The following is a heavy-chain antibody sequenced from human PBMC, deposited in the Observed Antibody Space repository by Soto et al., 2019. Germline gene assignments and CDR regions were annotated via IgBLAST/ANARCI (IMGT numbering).Heavy chain of an antibody. D-gene: IGHD3-3*01. CDR1: GDSISSGGYS. Sequence: SETLSLTCAVSGDSISSGGYSWSWIRQPPGKGLEWIGYIYHSGSTYYNPSLKSRVTISIDRSKNQFSLKLSSVTAADTAVYYCAREYYGHFNHWGQGTQVTVSS. J-gene: IGHJ4*02. CDR3: AREYYGHFNH. V-gene: IGHV4-30-2*01. CDR2: IYHSGST.